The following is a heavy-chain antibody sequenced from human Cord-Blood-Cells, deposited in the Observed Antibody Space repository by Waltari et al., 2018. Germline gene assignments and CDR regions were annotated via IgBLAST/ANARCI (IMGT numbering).Heavy chain of an antibody. CDR1: GFTVSSNY. CDR3: ARDGVPAARGWFDP. D-gene: IGHD2-2*01. Sequence: EVQLVESGGGLIQPGGSLRLSCAASGFTVSSNYMSWVRQAPGKGLEWVSVIYCGGSTYCADSVKGRFTISRDNSKNTLYLQMNSLRAEDTAVYYCARDGVPAARGWFDPWGQGTLVTVSS. J-gene: IGHJ5*02. CDR2: IYCGGST. V-gene: IGHV3-53*01.